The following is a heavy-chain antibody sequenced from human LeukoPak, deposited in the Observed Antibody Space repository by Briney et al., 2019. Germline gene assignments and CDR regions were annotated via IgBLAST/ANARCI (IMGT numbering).Heavy chain of an antibody. Sequence: PGGSLRLSCAASGFTFADYAMHWVRQARGKGLEWVSGISWNSGSIGYADSVKGRFTISRDSAKNSLYLQMNSLRAEDTALYYCAKAPSAEYCSSTSCLRGDYYGMDVWGQGTTVTVSS. D-gene: IGHD2-2*01. CDR3: AKAPSAEYCSSTSCLRGDYYGMDV. CDR2: ISWNSGSI. V-gene: IGHV3-9*01. CDR1: GFTFADYA. J-gene: IGHJ6*02.